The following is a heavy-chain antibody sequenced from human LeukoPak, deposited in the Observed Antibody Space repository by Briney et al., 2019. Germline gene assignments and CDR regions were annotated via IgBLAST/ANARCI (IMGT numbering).Heavy chain of an antibody. J-gene: IGHJ4*02. CDR3: ARHNGLRYPDDY. V-gene: IGHV4-39*01. Sequence: PSETLSLTCTVSGGSISSSSYYRGWIRQPPGKGLEWIGSIYYSGSTYYNPSLKSRVTISVDTSKNQFSLKLSSVTAADTAVYYCARHNGLRYPDDYWGQGTLVTVSS. D-gene: IGHD2-8*01. CDR1: GGSISSSSYY. CDR2: IYYSGST.